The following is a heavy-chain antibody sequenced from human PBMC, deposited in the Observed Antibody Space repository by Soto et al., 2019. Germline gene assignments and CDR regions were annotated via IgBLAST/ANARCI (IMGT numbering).Heavy chain of an antibody. CDR2: ISYDGSNK. J-gene: IGHJ6*03. D-gene: IGHD3-16*01. Sequence: GGSLRLSCAASGFTLSIYAMHWVRQAPGKGLEWVAVISYDGSNKYYADSVKGRFTISRDNSKNTLYLQMNSLRAEDTAVYYSAPELFLPAEGGVYYSFPVRAFGGNGTSVPV. CDR1: GFTLSIYA. CDR3: APELFLPAEGGVYYSFPVRAF. V-gene: IGHV3-30-3*01.